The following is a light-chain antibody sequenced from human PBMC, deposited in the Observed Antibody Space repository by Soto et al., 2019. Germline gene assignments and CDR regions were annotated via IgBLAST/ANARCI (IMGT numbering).Light chain of an antibody. CDR3: SSYTSSSTPYV. V-gene: IGLV2-14*01. CDR1: SSDVGGYNY. CDR2: EVS. Sequence: LTQPASVSGSPGQSITISCTGTSSDVGGYNYVSWYQQHPGKAPKLMIYEVSNRPSGASNRFSGSKSGNTASLTISGLQAEDEADYYCSSYTSSSTPYVFGTGTKVTVL. J-gene: IGLJ1*01.